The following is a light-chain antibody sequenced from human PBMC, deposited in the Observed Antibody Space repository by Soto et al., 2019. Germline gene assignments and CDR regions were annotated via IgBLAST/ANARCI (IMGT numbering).Light chain of an antibody. CDR2: AAF. V-gene: IGKV1-12*01. Sequence: DIQMPQSPSSVSASVGDRVTITCRASQGISNWLAWYQQKPGKPPPLLIYAAFNLQSGVPSRFSGSGSGTDFSLTISGLHPEDFATYYCQQAKSFPWTFGEGTTVEIK. CDR1: QGISNW. J-gene: IGKJ1*01. CDR3: QQAKSFPWT.